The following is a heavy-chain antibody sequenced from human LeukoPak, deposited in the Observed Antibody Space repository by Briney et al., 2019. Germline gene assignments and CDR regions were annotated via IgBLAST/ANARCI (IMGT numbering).Heavy chain of an antibody. CDR2: IDPSDSYT. V-gene: IGHV5-10-1*01. J-gene: IGHJ6*04. Sequence: GESLRISCKGSGYSFTSYWISWVRQMPGKGLEWMGRIDPSDSYTNYSPSFQGHVTISADKSISTAYLQWSSLKASDTAMYYCAGPDPYCSSTSCSGGGYYYGMDVWGKGTTVTVSS. CDR3: AGPDPYCSSTSCSGGGYYYGMDV. CDR1: GYSFTSYW. D-gene: IGHD2-2*01.